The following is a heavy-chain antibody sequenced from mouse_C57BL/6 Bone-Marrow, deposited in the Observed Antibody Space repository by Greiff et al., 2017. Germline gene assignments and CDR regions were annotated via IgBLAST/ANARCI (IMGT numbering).Heavy chain of an antibody. Sequence: EVQLQQSGAELVRPGASVKLSCTASGFNIKDYYIHWVKQRPEQGLEWIGGIDPEIGDTEYASKFQGKATITSDTSSNTAYLPLSSLTSEDTAVYYCSSFDGNYFDYWGQGTPLTGAS. CDR2: IDPEIGDT. CDR1: GFNIKDYY. D-gene: IGHD2-3*01. CDR3: SSFDGNYFDY. J-gene: IGHJ2*01. V-gene: IGHV14-4*01.